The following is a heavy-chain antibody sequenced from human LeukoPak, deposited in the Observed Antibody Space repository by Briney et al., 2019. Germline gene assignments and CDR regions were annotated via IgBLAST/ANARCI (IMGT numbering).Heavy chain of an antibody. CDR2: IRSKANSYAT. V-gene: IGHV3-73*01. CDR3: ARDLGGRDAFDI. Sequence: GGSLRLSCAASGFTFSGSAMHWVRQASGKGLEWVGRIRSKANSYATTYAASVKGRFTISRDDSKNTAYLQMNSLKTEDTAVYYCARDLGGRDAFDIWGQGTMVTVSS. J-gene: IGHJ3*02. CDR1: GFTFSGSA. D-gene: IGHD3-16*01.